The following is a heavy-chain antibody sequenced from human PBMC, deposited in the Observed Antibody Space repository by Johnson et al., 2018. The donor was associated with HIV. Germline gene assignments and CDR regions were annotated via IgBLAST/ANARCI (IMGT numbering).Heavy chain of an antibody. Sequence: QVQLVESGGGVVQPGRSLRLSCAASGFTFSSYAMHWVRQAPGKGLEWVSGIDWSGGRTGYADSVKGRFTISRDNAKNSLYLQMNSLRAEDTAVYFCARDRGTVVIWSDAFDIWGQGTMVTVSS. CDR3: ARDRGTVVIWSDAFDI. J-gene: IGHJ3*02. V-gene: IGHV3-NL1*01. CDR1: GFTFSSYA. CDR2: IDWSGGRT. D-gene: IGHD3-22*01.